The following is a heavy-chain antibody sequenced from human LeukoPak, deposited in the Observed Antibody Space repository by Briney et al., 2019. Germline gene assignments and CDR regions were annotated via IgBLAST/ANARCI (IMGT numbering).Heavy chain of an antibody. Sequence: GGSLRLSCAASGRTFSSYAMSWVRQAPGKGLEWVSAISGSGDSTYYADSVKGRFTISRDNSKNTLYLQMNSLRAGDTAVYYCAKGGHYSFFDYWGQGTLVTVSS. CDR3: AKGGHYSFFDY. J-gene: IGHJ4*02. CDR2: ISGSGDST. V-gene: IGHV3-23*01. D-gene: IGHD4-11*01. CDR1: GRTFSSYA.